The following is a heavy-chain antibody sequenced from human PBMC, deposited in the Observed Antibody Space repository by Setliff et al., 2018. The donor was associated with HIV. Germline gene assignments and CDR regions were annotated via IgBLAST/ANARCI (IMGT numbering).Heavy chain of an antibody. D-gene: IGHD3-22*01. CDR2: INAGNGNT. V-gene: IGHV1-3*01. CDR1: GYSFSNYA. CDR3: ARATDYDSSGYYSLNFDY. Sequence: ASVKVSCKASGYSFSNYAMHWVRQAPGQSLEWMGWINAGNGNTKYSQKFQGRVTITADKSTSTAYMELSSLRSEDTAVYYCARATDYDSSGYYSLNFDYWGQGTLVTVSS. J-gene: IGHJ4*02.